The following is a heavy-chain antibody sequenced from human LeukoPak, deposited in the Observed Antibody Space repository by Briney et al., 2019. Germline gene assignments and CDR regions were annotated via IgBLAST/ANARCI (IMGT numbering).Heavy chain of an antibody. CDR1: GGTFSSYT. CDR2: IIPILGIA. V-gene: IGHV1-69*04. CDR3: ARDKGSGWYSDY. D-gene: IGHD6-19*01. J-gene: IGHJ4*02. Sequence: GSSVKVSCKASGGTFSSYTISWVRQAPEQGLEWMGRIIPILGIANYAQKFQGRVTITADKSTSTAYMELSSLRSEDTAVYYCARDKGSGWYSDYWGQGTLVTVSS.